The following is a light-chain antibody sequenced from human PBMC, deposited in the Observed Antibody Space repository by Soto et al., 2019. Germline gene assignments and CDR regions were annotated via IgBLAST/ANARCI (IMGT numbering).Light chain of an antibody. CDR2: DVS. Sequence: ELVLTQSPATLSLSPGERGTLSRRASESVTNYLAWYQQKPGQAPRLLVYDVSNRATGIPARFSGGGSGTDFTLTISNLEPEDFAVYYCQQRSDWPWTFGQGTKVDIK. CDR3: QQRSDWPWT. V-gene: IGKV3-11*01. J-gene: IGKJ1*01. CDR1: ESVTNY.